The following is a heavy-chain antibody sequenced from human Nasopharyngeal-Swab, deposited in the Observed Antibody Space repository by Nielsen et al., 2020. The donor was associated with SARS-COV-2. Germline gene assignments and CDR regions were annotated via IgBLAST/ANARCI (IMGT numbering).Heavy chain of an antibody. CDR2: ISAYNGNT. V-gene: IGHV1-18*01. D-gene: IGHD2-2*01. CDR3: ARDGGIVVVPAATGEPYYYYGMDV. J-gene: IGHJ6*02. Sequence: ASVKVSCKASGYTFTSYGISWVRRAPGQGLEWMGWISAYNGNTNYAQKLQGRVTMTTDTSTSTAYMELRSLRSDDTAVYYCARDGGIVVVPAATGEPYYYYGMDVWGQGTTVTVSS. CDR1: GYTFTSYG.